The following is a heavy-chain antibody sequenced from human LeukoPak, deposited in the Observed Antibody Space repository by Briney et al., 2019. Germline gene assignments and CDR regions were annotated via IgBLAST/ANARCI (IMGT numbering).Heavy chain of an antibody. Sequence: SVKDSCKASVGTFSSYAISWVRQAPGQGVEWMGRIIPIFGTANYAQKFQGRVTITTDESTSTAYMELSSLRSEDTAVYYCARARGYHDSSEYYFDYWGQGTLVTVSS. CDR2: IIPIFGTA. J-gene: IGHJ4*02. CDR3: ARARGYHDSSEYYFDY. D-gene: IGHD3-22*01. V-gene: IGHV1-69*05. CDR1: VGTFSSYA.